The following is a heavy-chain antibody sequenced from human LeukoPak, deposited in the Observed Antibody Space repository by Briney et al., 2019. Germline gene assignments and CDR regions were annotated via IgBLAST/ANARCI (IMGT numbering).Heavy chain of an antibody. J-gene: IGHJ4*02. D-gene: IGHD3-10*01. Sequence: ASVKVSCKASGYTFTSYGISWVRQAPGQGLEWMGWISAYNGNTNYAQKLQGRVTMTTDTSTSTAYMELRSLRSDDTAVYYCARNGKYYYGSGSYPNDYWGQGTLVTVSS. V-gene: IGHV1-18*01. CDR1: GYTFTSYG. CDR3: ARNGKYYYGSGSYPNDY. CDR2: ISAYNGNT.